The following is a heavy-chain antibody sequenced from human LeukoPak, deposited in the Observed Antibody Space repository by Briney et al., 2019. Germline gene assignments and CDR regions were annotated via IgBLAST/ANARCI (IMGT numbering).Heavy chain of an antibody. V-gene: IGHV3-74*01. Sequence: GGSLRLSCEASGFTFSSYYMHWVRHAPGEGLVWVSRINSDGSDTNYADSVKGRFTISRDNAKNTLYLQMNSLRAEDTAVYYCVRVTENWGQGTLVTVPS. CDR3: VRVTEN. J-gene: IGHJ4*02. CDR1: GFTFSSYY. CDR2: INSDGSDT.